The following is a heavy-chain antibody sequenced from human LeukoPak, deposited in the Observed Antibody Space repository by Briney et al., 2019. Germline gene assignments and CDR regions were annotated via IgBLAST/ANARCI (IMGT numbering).Heavy chain of an antibody. D-gene: IGHD6-13*01. J-gene: IGHJ4*02. Sequence: ASVTVSFTSSGYTFTGYYMHWVRQAPGQGLEWMGWINPNSSGTNYAQKFQGRVTMTRDTSISTAYMELSRLRSDDTAVYYCARDLFSSSWYSYFDYWGQGTLVTVSS. CDR2: INPNSSGT. CDR3: ARDLFSSSWYSYFDY. V-gene: IGHV1-2*02. CDR1: GYTFTGYY.